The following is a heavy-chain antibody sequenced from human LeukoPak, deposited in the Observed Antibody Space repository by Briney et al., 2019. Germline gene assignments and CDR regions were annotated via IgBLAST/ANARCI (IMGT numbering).Heavy chain of an antibody. CDR3: TRDGPLGQRSSDY. CDR2: ISSGSDSI. Sequence: PGGSLRLSCAASGFTFSQHTMNWVRQAPGKGLEWLSCISSGSDSIHYADSVKGRFTISRDNAKNSLSLQMNSLTAEDTALYFCTRDGPLGQRSSDYWGQGTLVTVSS. J-gene: IGHJ4*02. V-gene: IGHV3-21*01. D-gene: IGHD1-14*01. CDR1: GFTFSQHT.